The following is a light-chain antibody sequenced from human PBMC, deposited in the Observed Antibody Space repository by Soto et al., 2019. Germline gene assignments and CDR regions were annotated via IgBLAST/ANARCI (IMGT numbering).Light chain of an antibody. Sequence: DIQMTQSPSTLSASVGDRVTITCRASQSISSWLAWYQQKPGKAPKLLIYKASSLESGVPSRFSGSGSGTEFTLTISSLQPDDFATYYCQQYNSYHPTFGQGTKVDIK. CDR3: QQYNSYHPT. CDR1: QSISSW. CDR2: KAS. J-gene: IGKJ1*01. V-gene: IGKV1-5*03.